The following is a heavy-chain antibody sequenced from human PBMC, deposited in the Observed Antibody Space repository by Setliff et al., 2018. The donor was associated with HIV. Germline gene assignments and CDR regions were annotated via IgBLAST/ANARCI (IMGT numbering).Heavy chain of an antibody. Sequence: SETLSLTCSVSGDSISSGSYFWGWIRQTPGKGLEWIGDIYYTGFAYYNPSLKSRVTISLDTSKTHFFLNLTSVTDADTAVYFCTREGRGDPAMATTRIDYWGQGKLVTVSS. J-gene: IGHJ4*02. V-gene: IGHV4-39*02. CDR2: IYYTGFA. CDR3: TREGRGDPAMATTRIDY. CDR1: GDSISSGSYF. D-gene: IGHD1-1*01.